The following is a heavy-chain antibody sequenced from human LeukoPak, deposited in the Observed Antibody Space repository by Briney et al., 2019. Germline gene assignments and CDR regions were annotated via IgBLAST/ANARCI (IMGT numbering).Heavy chain of an antibody. CDR2: IIPIFGTA. J-gene: IGHJ5*02. V-gene: IGHV1-69*06. Sequence: SVKVSCKASGYTFTSYYMHWVRQAPGQGLEWMGGIIPIFGTANYAQKFQGRVTITADKSTSTAYMELSSLRSEDTAVYYCARSTHRSGDCFDPWGQGTLVTVSS. CDR1: GYTFTSYY. D-gene: IGHD3-10*01. CDR3: ARSTHRSGDCFDP.